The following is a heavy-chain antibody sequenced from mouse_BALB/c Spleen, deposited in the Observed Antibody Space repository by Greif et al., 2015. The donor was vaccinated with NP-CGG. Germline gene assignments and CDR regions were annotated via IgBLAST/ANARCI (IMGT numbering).Heavy chain of an antibody. CDR3: ARGGLRGAMDY. CDR2: INSNGGNT. CDR1: GFTFSSYY. D-gene: IGHD2-2*01. J-gene: IGHJ4*01. V-gene: IGHV5-6-2*01. Sequence: DVKLVESGGGLVKLGGSLKLSCAASGFTFSSYYMSWVRQTPEKRLELVAAINSNGGNTYYPDTVKGRFTISRDNAKNTLYLQMSSLKSEDTALYYCARGGLRGAMDYWGQGTSVTVSS.